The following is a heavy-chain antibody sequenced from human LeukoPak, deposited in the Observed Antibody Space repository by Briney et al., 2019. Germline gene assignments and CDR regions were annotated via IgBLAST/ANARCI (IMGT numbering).Heavy chain of an antibody. CDR1: GYTFTSYG. V-gene: IGHV1-18*01. CDR2: ISVYNGNT. Sequence: ASVEVSCKASGYTFTSYGITWVRQAPGQGLEWMGWISVYNGNTNYAQKLQGRVTMTTDTSTSTAYMELRSLRSDDTAVYYCARDTKRSRARWENLGFDPWGQGTLVTVSS. D-gene: IGHD1-26*01. J-gene: IGHJ5*02. CDR3: ARDTKRSRARWENLGFDP.